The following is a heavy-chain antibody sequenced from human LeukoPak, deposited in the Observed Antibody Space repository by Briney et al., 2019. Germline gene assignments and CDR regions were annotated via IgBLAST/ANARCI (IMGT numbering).Heavy chain of an antibody. J-gene: IGHJ5*02. CDR3: ARDVTYYGGDWFDP. CDR1: GFTFSSSG. V-gene: IGHV3-48*04. D-gene: IGHD4-23*01. Sequence: TGGPLRLSCAASGFTFSSSGMNWVRQATGKGLEWVSYISSATSTIYYADSVKSRFTISRGNAKNSLYLQMNSLRAEDTAVYYCARDVTYYGGDWFDPWGQGTLVTVSS. CDR2: ISSATSTI.